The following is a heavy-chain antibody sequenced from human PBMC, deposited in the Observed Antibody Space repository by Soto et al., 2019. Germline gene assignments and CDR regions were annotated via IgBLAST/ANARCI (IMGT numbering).Heavy chain of an antibody. CDR2: ISYDGSNK. CDR3: ARDETVATIPSLWYNWFAP. V-gene: IGHV3-30-3*01. J-gene: IGHJ5*02. CDR1: GFTFSSYA. Sequence: QVQLVESGGGVVQPGRSLRLSCAASGFTFSSYAMHWVRQAPGKGLEWVAVISYDGSNKYYADSVKGRFTISRDNSKNTLYLQMNSLRAEDTAVYYCARDETVATIPSLWYNWFAPWGQGTLVTVSS. D-gene: IGHD5-12*01.